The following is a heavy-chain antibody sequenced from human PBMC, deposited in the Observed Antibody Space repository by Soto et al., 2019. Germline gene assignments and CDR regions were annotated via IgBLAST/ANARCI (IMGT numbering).Heavy chain of an antibody. CDR1: GGTFNSYA. V-gene: IGHV1-69*06. CDR2: IIPIFGTA. Sequence: QVQLVQSGAEVKKPGSSVKVSCKASGGTFNSYAISWVRQAPGQGLEWMGGIIPIFGTANYAQKFQGRVTISADKSTSTVYMELSSLRSEDTPVYYCARALYSNYNYYYYGMDVWGQGTTVTVSS. J-gene: IGHJ6*02. CDR3: ARALYSNYNYYYYGMDV. D-gene: IGHD4-4*01.